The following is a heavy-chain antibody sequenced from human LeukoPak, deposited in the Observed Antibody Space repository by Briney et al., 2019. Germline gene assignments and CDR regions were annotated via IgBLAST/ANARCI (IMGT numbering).Heavy chain of an antibody. CDR1: GFTFSTYD. V-gene: IGHV3-13*04. Sequence: GGSLRLSCAASGFTFSTYDMHWVRQATGKGLEWVSSIGTTGDTYYPGSVRGRFTISRENAKNSLYLQMNSLRAEDTAVYYCAREGVGTFDYWGQGTLVTVSS. CDR3: AREGVGTFDY. D-gene: IGHD1-1*01. J-gene: IGHJ4*02. CDR2: IGTTGDT.